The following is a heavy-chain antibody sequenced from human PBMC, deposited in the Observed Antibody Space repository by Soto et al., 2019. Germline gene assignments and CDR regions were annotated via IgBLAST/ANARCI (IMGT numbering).Heavy chain of an antibody. V-gene: IGHV3-7*01. J-gene: IGHJ3*02. CDR2: IKQDGSEK. CDR1: GFTFSSYW. CDR3: ARDEDCTNGVCYVHDAFDI. Sequence: GRSLRLSCAASGFTFSSYWMSWVRQAPGKGLEWVANIKQDGSEKYYVDSVKGRFTISRDNAKNSLYLQMNSLRAEDTAVYYCARDEDCTNGVCYVHDAFDIWGQGTMVTVSS. D-gene: IGHD2-8*01.